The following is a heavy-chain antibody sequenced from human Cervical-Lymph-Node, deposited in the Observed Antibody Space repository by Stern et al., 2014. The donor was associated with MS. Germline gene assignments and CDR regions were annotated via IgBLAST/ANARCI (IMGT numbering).Heavy chain of an antibody. CDR3: ARGLLGSENAFDI. Sequence: QVQLLQPGAEGKKPGASVKVSCKASGYTFTSYGISWVRQAPGQGLEWKGWISAYNVNTNSAQKLQGRFTMTTDTSTSTAYMELRSLRSDATAVYYCARGLLGSENAFDIWGQGTMVTVSS. CDR2: ISAYNVNT. V-gene: IGHV1-18*01. J-gene: IGHJ3*02. CDR1: GYTFTSYG. D-gene: IGHD2-15*01.